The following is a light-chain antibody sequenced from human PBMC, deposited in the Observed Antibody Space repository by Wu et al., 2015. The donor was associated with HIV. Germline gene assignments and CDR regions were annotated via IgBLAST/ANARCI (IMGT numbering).Light chain of an antibody. V-gene: IGKV1-5*03. CDR2: KAS. CDR1: QSISSW. Sequence: DIQMTQSPFTLSASVGDRVTITCRASQSISSWLAWYQQKPGKAPKLLIYKASSLESGVPSRFSGSGSGTEFTLTISSLQPEDSATYYCQQLNGYPLTFGGGTKVEIK. J-gene: IGKJ4*01. CDR3: QQLNGYPLT.